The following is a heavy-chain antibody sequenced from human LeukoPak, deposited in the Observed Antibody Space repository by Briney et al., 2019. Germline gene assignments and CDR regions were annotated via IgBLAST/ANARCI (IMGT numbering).Heavy chain of an antibody. CDR1: GGSISSYY. D-gene: IGHD1-1*01. CDR2: IYYSGST. CDR3: ARGGSTGTNLNWVDP. J-gene: IGHJ5*02. Sequence: SETLSLTCTVSGGSISSYYWSWVRQPPGKGLEWIGYIYYSGSTNYNPYLKSRVTISVDTSKNQFSLKLSSVTAADTAVYYCARGGSTGTNLNWVDPWGQGTLVTVSS. V-gene: IGHV4-59*01.